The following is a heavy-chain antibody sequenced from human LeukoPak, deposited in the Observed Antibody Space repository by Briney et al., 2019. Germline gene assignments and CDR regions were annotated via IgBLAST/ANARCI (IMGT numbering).Heavy chain of an antibody. CDR1: GFNFDNFA. J-gene: IGHJ4*02. V-gene: IGHV3-30*04. D-gene: IGHD5-24*01. Sequence: GGSLRLSCVVSGFNFDNFAMHCVRQPLGKGLEWVAVISHDGRTKYYADSMKGRITISRDNSKNTLFLQMNNLRSEDTAVYFCARPSPPGDGYNPPDHWGQGTLVTVSS. CDR3: ARPSPPGDGYNPPDH. CDR2: ISHDGRTK.